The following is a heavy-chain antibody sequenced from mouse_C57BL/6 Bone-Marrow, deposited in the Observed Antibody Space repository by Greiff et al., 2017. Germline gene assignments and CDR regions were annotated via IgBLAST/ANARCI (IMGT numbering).Heavy chain of an antibody. CDR3: DCSYYGYYAGGY. D-gene: IGHD2-1*01. CDR1: GYAFSSSW. CDR2: IYPGDGDT. V-gene: IGHV1-82*01. Sequence: VQLQQSGPELVKPGASVKISCKASGYAFSSSWMNWVKQRPGKGLEWIGRIYPGDGDTNYNGKFKGKATLTADTSSSTAYMQLSSLTSEDSAVYFCDCSYYGYYAGGYRGQGTLVTVSA. J-gene: IGHJ3*01.